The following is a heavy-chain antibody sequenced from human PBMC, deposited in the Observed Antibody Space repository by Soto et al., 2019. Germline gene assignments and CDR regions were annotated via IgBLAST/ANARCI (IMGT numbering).Heavy chain of an antibody. D-gene: IGHD3-10*01. V-gene: IGHV1-46*03. J-gene: IGHJ3*02. CDR3: TRGRYYGSGSYYDAFDI. CDR2: INPSGGST. Sequence: ASVKVSCKASGYTFTSYYMHWVRQAPGQGLEWMGIINPSGGSTSYAQKFQGRFTISRDDSKSIAYLQMNSLKTEDTAVYYCTRGRYYGSGSYYDAFDIWGQGTMVTVSS. CDR1: GYTFTSYY.